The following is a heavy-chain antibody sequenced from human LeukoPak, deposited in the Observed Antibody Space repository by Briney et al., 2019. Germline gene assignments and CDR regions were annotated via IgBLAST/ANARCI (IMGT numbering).Heavy chain of an antibody. D-gene: IGHD1-26*01. CDR2: IYITGST. CDR3: ARVRIGETSYDASDV. Sequence: SETLSLTCRVSNGSISSGYYWTWIRQPPGKGLEWIGDIYITGSTNYNPYLKRRVTMSVDTSKNQFSLRLSSVTAADTAVYYCARVRIGETSYDASDVWGLGTMVTVSS. CDR1: NGSISSGYY. J-gene: IGHJ3*01. V-gene: IGHV4-59*13.